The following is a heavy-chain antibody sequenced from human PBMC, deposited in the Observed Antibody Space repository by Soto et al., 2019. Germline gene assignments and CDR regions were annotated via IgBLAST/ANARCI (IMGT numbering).Heavy chain of an antibody. CDR3: GSLVADYGPEPVTGGWGSRAPVCSDP. CDR2: IYFSGST. J-gene: IGHJ5*02. D-gene: IGHD3-16*01. CDR1: GGSMNGYY. V-gene: IGHV4-59*08. Sequence: QVHLQESGPGLVKPSETLSLTCTVSGGSMNGYYWNWIRQPPGKGPEWLGYIYFSGSTRYNPSLKTPVTTSIPTTSPPFSPLASSASATDASTEAWGSLVADYGPEPVTGGWGSRAPVCSDP.